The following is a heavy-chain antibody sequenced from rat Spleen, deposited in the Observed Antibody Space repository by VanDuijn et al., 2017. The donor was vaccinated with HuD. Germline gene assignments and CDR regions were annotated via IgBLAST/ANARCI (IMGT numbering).Heavy chain of an antibody. CDR2: INTGSGGT. J-gene: IGHJ4*01. Sequence: QVQLQQSGAELAKPGSSVKISCKASGYTFTSYFISWIKQTTGQGLEYIGYINTGSGGTAYNEKFWGKATMTVDKSSSTAFMQLSSLTPDDSAVYYCARDYGYNLYVMDVWGQGASVTVSS. CDR3: ARDYGYNLYVMDV. V-gene: IGHV1-43*01. CDR1: GYTFTSYF. D-gene: IGHD1-9*01.